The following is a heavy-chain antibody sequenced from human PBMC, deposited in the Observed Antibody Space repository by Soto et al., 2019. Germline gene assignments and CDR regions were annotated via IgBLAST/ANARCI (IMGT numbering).Heavy chain of an antibody. J-gene: IGHJ4*02. Sequence: ASVKVSCKASGYTFTTSGITWVRQAPGQGLEWMGWISSYNGNTNYAQKLQGRVTMTTDTSTSIAYMELRSLRSDDTAVYYCARDRPGYSSQWWGQGTLVTVSS. CDR2: ISSYNGNT. V-gene: IGHV1-18*01. CDR3: ARDRPGYSSQW. D-gene: IGHD6-19*01. CDR1: GYTFTTSG.